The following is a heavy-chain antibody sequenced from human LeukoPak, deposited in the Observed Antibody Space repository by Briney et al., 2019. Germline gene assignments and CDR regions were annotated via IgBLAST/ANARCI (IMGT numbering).Heavy chain of an antibody. CDR3: ARGHYGLDV. Sequence: PGRSLRLSCAASGFTFSEHYMSWIRQAPGKGLEWVSYIYNSDSTTYYADSVRGRFTMSRDNARNSGYLQMSSLRPEDTAVYYCARGHYGLDVWGQGTTVTVSS. V-gene: IGHV3-11*01. J-gene: IGHJ6*02. CDR1: GFTFSEHY. CDR2: IYNSDSTT.